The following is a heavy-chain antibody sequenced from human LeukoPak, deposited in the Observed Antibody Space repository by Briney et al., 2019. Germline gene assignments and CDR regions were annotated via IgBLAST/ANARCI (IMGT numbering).Heavy chain of an antibody. CDR2: IDYSGST. Sequence: SETLSLTCTVFGGSISSNNYYWGWIRQPPAKGLEWIGTIDYSGSTYYNPSLQSRATISLDTSKNQFSLRLSSVTAADTAVYYCASSQYPIALADNWFDPWGQGTLVTVSS. CDR3: ASSQYPIALADNWFDP. D-gene: IGHD6-13*01. V-gene: IGHV4-39*01. CDR1: GGSISSNNYY. J-gene: IGHJ5*02.